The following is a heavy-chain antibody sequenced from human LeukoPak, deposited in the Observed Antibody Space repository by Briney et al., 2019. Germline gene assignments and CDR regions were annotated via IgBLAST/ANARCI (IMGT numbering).Heavy chain of an antibody. J-gene: IGHJ4*02. CDR3: AHRRGGYGDYYFDY. Sequence: GPTLVKPTQTLTLTCTFSGFSLSTSGVGVGWIRQPPGEALEWLALIYWNDDKRYSPSLKSRLTITKDTSKNQVVLTMTNMDPVDTATYYCAHRRGGYGDYYFDYWGQGTLVTVSS. CDR2: IYWNDDK. V-gene: IGHV2-5*01. D-gene: IGHD4-17*01. CDR1: GFSLSTSGVG.